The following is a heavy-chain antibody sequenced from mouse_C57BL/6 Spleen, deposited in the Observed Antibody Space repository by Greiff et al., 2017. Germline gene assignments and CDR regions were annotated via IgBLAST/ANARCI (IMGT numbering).Heavy chain of an antibody. J-gene: IGHJ1*03. CDR3: AKTIITTVVAPSGYFDV. CDR2: INPNNGGT. Sequence: VQLQQSGPELVKPGASVKMSCKASGYTFTDYNMHWVKQSHGKSLEWIGYINPNNGGTSYNQKFKGKATLTVNKSSSTAYMELRSLTSEDSAVYYCAKTIITTVVAPSGYFDVWGTGTTVTVSS. D-gene: IGHD1-1*01. V-gene: IGHV1-22*01. CDR1: GYTFTDYN.